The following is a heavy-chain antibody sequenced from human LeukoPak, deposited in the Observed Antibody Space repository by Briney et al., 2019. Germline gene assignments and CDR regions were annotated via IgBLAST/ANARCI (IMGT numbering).Heavy chain of an antibody. J-gene: IGHJ5*02. CDR1: GGSFSGYY. CDR3: AGGGPIQLWFREWFDP. Sequence: SETLSLTCAVYGGSFSGYYWSWIRQPPGKGLEWIGEINHSGSTNYNPSLKSRVTISVDTSKNQFSLKLSSVTAADTAVYYCAGGGPIQLWFREWFDPWGQGTLVTVSS. CDR2: INHSGST. D-gene: IGHD5-18*01. V-gene: IGHV4-34*01.